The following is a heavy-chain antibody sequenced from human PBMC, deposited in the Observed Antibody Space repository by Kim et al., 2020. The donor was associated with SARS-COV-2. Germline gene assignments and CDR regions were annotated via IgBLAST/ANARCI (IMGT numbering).Heavy chain of an antibody. V-gene: IGHV3-7*01. CDR3: ARDRARALVDP. D-gene: IGHD2-15*01. Sequence: KQYADSVKGRFTISRDNAKNLLSLQMNGLRAEDTAVYYCARDRARALVDPWGQGTLVTVSS. J-gene: IGHJ5*02. CDR2: K.